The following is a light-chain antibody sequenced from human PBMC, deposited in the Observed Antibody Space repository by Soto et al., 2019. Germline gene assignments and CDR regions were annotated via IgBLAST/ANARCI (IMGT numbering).Light chain of an antibody. CDR3: SSYTTSYFYV. J-gene: IGLJ1*01. CDR1: GRDIGAYNY. V-gene: IGLV2-14*01. Sequence: QSALTQPASVSGSPGQSITSSCTGSGRDIGAYNYVSWYQQHPGKAPKLIIYEVENRPSGVSNRFSASKSAFTASLTISGLQAEDEADYYCSSYTTSYFYVFGPGTKVTVL. CDR2: EVE.